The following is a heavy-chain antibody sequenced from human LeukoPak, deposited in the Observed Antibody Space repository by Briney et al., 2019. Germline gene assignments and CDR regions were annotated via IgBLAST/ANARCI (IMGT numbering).Heavy chain of an antibody. CDR2: ISSSAYTI. J-gene: IGHJ5*02. D-gene: IGHD5-18*01. V-gene: IGHV3-48*03. CDR1: GFTFSSYE. CDR3: AKDEGGEYSYGYVWFDP. Sequence: GGSLRLSCAASGFTFSSYEMNWVRQAPGKGLEWVSYISSSAYTIYYADSVKGRFTISRDNANNSLYLQMNSLRAEDTAVYYCAKDEGGEYSYGYVWFDPWGQGTLVTVSS.